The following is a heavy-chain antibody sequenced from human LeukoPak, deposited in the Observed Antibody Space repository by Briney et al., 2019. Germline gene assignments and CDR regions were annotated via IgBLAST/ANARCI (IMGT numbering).Heavy chain of an antibody. CDR2: ISGDSTIT. J-gene: IGHJ4*02. CDR3: AQDGYYDNSGYS. Sequence: QTGGSLRLSCAASGFTFVDYAMHWVRQPPGRGLEWVSLISGDSTITDFADSVKGRFTISRDTRKKTLYLQMNSLRTEDTALYYCAQDGYYDNSGYSWGQGILVTVSS. CDR1: GFTFVDYA. V-gene: IGHV3-43*02. D-gene: IGHD3-22*01.